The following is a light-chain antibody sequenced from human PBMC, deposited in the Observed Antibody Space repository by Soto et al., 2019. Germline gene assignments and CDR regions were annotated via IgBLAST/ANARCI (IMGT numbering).Light chain of an antibody. J-gene: IGKJ1*01. Sequence: EIVMTQSPATLSVSPGERATLSCRASESVNSSLAWYQQKPGQAPRLLINGASTRATGIPARFSGSGSATEFTLTISSLQSEDFAVYYCQQYNSWPPWTFGQGTRWISN. CDR3: QQYNSWPPWT. CDR2: GAS. CDR1: ESVNSS. V-gene: IGKV3-15*01.